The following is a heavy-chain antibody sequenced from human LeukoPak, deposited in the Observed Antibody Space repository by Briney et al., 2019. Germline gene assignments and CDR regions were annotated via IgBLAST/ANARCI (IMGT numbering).Heavy chain of an antibody. CDR2: INTSGST. V-gene: IGHV4-4*07. Sequence: PSETLSLTCSVSGGSITTYYWSWIRQPAGKGLEWIGRINTSGSTNYNPSLKSRVTMSVDTSKNQFSLKLSSATAADTAVYYCAKHRYSSSTNYYFDSWGQGTLVTVSS. D-gene: IGHD6-6*01. CDR3: AKHRYSSSTNYYFDS. CDR1: GGSITTYY. J-gene: IGHJ4*02.